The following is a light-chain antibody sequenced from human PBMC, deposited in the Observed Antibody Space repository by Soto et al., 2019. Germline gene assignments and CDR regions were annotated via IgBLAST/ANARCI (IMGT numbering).Light chain of an antibody. CDR2: GVA. V-gene: IGLV2-14*01. Sequence: QSALTQPASVSGSPGQSITISCTGTSSDVGVYNHASWYQQHPGKAPKLMIYGVADRPSGVSSRFSGSKSGNTASLTISGLQAEDEADYYCISYTGTSTPYVFGTGTKVTVL. CDR3: ISYTGTSTPYV. J-gene: IGLJ1*01. CDR1: SSDVGVYNH.